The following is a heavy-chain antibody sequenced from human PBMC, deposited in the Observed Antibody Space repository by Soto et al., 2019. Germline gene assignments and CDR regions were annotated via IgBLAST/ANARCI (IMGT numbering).Heavy chain of an antibody. D-gene: IGHD5-18*01. Sequence: SETLSLTCAVYGGSFSGYYWSWIRQPPGKGLEWIGEVNHSGSTNYNPSLKSRVTISVDTSKDQFSLKLTSVTAADTAVYYCARDNGYSYGYNLDHWGQGTLVTVSS. V-gene: IGHV4-34*01. CDR3: ARDNGYSYGYNLDH. J-gene: IGHJ4*02. CDR1: GGSFSGYY. CDR2: VNHSGST.